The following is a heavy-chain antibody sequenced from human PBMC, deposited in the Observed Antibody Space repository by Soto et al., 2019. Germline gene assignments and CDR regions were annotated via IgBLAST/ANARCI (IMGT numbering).Heavy chain of an antibody. CDR2: VSHIGST. Sequence: QVQLQESGPGVVKPSQTLSPTCTVSGGSDSSGDYFWTWIRQPPGKRLEWIGYVSHIGSTYYNPSLKSRAKVSLDTSKNQFFLMLTPVTALETAVFYSARGWVSEIYYVQRIDPWGQGALVTVSS. CDR3: ARGWVSEIYYVQRIDP. J-gene: IGHJ5*02. CDR1: GGSDSSGDYF. D-gene: IGHD3-10*01. V-gene: IGHV4-30-4*08.